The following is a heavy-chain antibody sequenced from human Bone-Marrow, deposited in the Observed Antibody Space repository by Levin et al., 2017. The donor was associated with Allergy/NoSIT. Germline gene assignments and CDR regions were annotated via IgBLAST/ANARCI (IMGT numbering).Heavy chain of an antibody. D-gene: IGHD6-13*01. V-gene: IGHV3-30-3*01. CDR1: GFTFSSYA. CDR2: ISYDGSNK. Sequence: LSLTCAASGFTFSSYAMHWVRQAPGKGLEWVAVISYDGSNKYYADSVKGRFTISRDNSKNTLYLQMNSLRAEDTAVYYCARGGEAAAGTIDYWGQGTLVTVSS. J-gene: IGHJ4*02. CDR3: ARGGEAAAGTIDY.